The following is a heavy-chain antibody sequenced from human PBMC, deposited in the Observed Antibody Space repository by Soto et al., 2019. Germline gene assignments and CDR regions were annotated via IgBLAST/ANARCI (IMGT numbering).Heavy chain of an antibody. D-gene: IGHD1-26*01. CDR2: ISGSGGST. CDR3: AKDKSGSYSLIDY. J-gene: IGHJ4*02. Sequence: AGGSLRLSCAASGFTFSSYAMSWVSQAPGKGLEWVSAISGSGGSTYYADSVKGRFTISRDNSKNTLYLQMNSLRAEDTAVYYCAKDKSGSYSLIDYWGQGTLVTVSS. V-gene: IGHV3-23*01. CDR1: GFTFSSYA.